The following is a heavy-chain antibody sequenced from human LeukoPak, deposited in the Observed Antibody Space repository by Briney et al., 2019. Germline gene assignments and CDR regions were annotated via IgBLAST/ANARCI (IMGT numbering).Heavy chain of an antibody. V-gene: IGHV4-59*12. Sequence: SETLSLTCTVSGGSISSYYWSWIRQPPGKGLEWIGYIYYSGSTNYNPSLKSRVTISVDTSKNQFSLKLSSVTAADTAVYYCAYGGNSYYFDYWGQGTLVTVSS. D-gene: IGHD4-23*01. CDR2: IYYSGST. J-gene: IGHJ4*02. CDR3: AYGGNSYYFDY. CDR1: GGSISSYY.